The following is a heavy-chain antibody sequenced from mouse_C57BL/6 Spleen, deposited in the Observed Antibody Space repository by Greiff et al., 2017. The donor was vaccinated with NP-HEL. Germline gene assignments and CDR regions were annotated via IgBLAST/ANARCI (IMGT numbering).Heavy chain of an antibody. CDR1: GYTFTSYG. Sequence: QVQLQQSGAELARPGASVKLSCKASGYTFTSYGISWVKQRPGQGLEWIGEIYTRSGNTYYTEKFKGKATLTGDKSSSTAYMELRSLTSENSAVYFCARGGSSDSNYWYFDVWGTGTTVTVSS. CDR2: IYTRSGNT. D-gene: IGHD2-5*01. CDR3: ARGGSSDSNYWYFDV. J-gene: IGHJ1*03. V-gene: IGHV1-81*01.